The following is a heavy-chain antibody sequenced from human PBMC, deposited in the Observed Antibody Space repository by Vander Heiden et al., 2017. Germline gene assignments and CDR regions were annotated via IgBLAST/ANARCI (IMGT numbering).Heavy chain of an antibody. J-gene: IGHJ6*02. V-gene: IGHV3-48*02. CDR2: ISSSSSTI. CDR3: ARDSKNGMDV. CDR1: GFTFSSYS. Sequence: EVQLVESGGGLVQPGGSLRLSCAASGFTFSSYSMNWVRQAPGKGLEWVSYISSSSSTIYDADSVKGRFTISRDNAKNSLYLKMKRLRDEDTAVYYCARDSKNGMDVWGQGTTVTVYS.